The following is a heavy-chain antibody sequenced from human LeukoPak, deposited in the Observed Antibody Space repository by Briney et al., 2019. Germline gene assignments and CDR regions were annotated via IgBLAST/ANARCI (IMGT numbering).Heavy chain of an antibody. J-gene: IGHJ3*02. CDR2: ISYDGSNK. CDR1: GFTFSSYG. Sequence: PGGSLRLSCAASGFTFSSYGMHWVRQAPGKGLEWVAVISYDGSNKHYADSVKGRFTISRDNSKNTLYLQMNSLRAEDTAVYYCAKDRKQWLNDAFDIWGQGTMVTVSS. V-gene: IGHV3-30*18. D-gene: IGHD6-19*01. CDR3: AKDRKQWLNDAFDI.